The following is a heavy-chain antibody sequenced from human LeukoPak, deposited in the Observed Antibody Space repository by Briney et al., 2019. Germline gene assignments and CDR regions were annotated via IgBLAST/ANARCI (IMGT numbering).Heavy chain of an antibody. CDR2: ISSSASTI. CDR1: GFTFSSSQ. CDR3: ARAFDS. V-gene: IGHV3-48*03. J-gene: IGHJ4*02. Sequence: GGSLRLSCVASGFTFSSSQMNWVRQAPGKGLEWVSYISSSASTIYYADSVKGRFAISRDNAKNSLFLQLNSLRAEDTAVYYCARAFDSWGQGTLVTVSS.